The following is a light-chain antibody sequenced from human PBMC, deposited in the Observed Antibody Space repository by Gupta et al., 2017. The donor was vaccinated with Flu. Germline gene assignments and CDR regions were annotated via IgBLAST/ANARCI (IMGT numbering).Light chain of an antibody. Sequence: ITISCTGTSSDVGGYNYVSWYQQHPGKAPKLMIYEVSNRPSGVSNRFSGSKSGNTASLTIAGLQAEDEADYYCSSYTSSSTFWVFGGGTKLTVL. CDR1: SSDVGGYNY. CDR2: EVS. V-gene: IGLV2-14*01. J-gene: IGLJ3*02. CDR3: SSYTSSSTFWV.